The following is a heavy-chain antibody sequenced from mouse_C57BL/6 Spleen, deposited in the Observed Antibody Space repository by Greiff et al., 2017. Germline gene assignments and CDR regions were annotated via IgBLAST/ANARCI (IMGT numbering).Heavy chain of an antibody. CDR2: INPNNGGT. D-gene: IGHD1-1*01. J-gene: IGHJ3*01. CDR1: GYTFTDYY. Sequence: VQLQQSGPELVKPGASVKISCKASGYTFTDYYMNWVKQSHGKSLEWIGDINPNNGGTSYNQKFKGKATLTVDKSSSTAYMELRSLTSEDSAVYYCASDYYGSGEFAYWGQGTLVTVSA. CDR3: ASDYYGSGEFAY. V-gene: IGHV1-26*01.